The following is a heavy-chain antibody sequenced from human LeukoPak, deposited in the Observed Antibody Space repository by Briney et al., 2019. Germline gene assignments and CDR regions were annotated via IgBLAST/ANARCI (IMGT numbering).Heavy chain of an antibody. D-gene: IGHD6-13*01. V-gene: IGHV3-53*01. Sequence: GGSLRLSCAASGFTFSSYWMHWVRQAPGKGLEWVSVIYSGGSTYYADSVKGRFTISRDNSKNTLYLQMNSLRAEDTAVYYCAREGAAAGSYYFDYWGQGTLVTVSS. CDR3: AREGAAAGSYYFDY. J-gene: IGHJ4*02. CDR1: GFTFSSYW. CDR2: IYSGGST.